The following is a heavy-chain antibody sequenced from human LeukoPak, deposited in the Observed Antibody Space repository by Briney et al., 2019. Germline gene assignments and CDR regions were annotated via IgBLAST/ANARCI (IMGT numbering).Heavy chain of an antibody. D-gene: IGHD6-19*01. CDR1: GFTFSSYE. Sequence: GGSLRLSCAASGFTFSSYEMNWVRQAPGKGLEWVSYISGSGRTIYYANSVKGRFTISRDNAKNSLYLQMNSLRADDTAVYYCARLDASGLDYWGQGTLVTVSS. CDR2: ISGSGRTI. CDR3: ARLDASGLDY. V-gene: IGHV3-48*03. J-gene: IGHJ4*02.